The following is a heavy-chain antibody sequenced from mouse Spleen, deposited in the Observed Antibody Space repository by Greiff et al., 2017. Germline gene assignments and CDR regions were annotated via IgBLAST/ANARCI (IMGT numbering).Heavy chain of an antibody. Sequence: EVQVVESGPVLVKPGASVKMSCKASGYTFTDYYMNWVKQSHGKSLEWIGVINPYNGGTSYNQKFKGKATLTVDKSSSTAYMELNSLTSEDSAVYYCAGRPYAMDYWGQGTSVTVSS. CDR2: INPYNGGT. CDR1: GYTFTDYY. CDR3: AGRPYAMDY. J-gene: IGHJ4*01. V-gene: IGHV1-19*01.